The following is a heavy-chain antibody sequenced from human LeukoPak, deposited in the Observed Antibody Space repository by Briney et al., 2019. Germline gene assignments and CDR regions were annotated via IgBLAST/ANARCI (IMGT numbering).Heavy chain of an antibody. V-gene: IGHV4-59*13. CDR3: ARDKRDSSSFDY. J-gene: IGHJ4*02. CDR2: IYYTGSH. CDR1: GGSISSYY. Sequence: PSETLSLICTVSGGSISSYYWSWIREPRGKGLEWSGDIYYTGSHNVYTSVKSRVTISVDTSKNQFSLKLSSVTAADTAVYYCARDKRDSSSFDYWGQGTLATVSS. D-gene: IGHD6-6*01.